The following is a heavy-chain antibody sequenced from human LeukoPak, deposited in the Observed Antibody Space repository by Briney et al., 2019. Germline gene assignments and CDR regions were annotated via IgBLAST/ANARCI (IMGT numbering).Heavy chain of an antibody. J-gene: IGHJ3*02. CDR3: ARGNYYDSSGYYRYALDM. V-gene: IGHV3-33*01. CDR2: IWYDGSNK. CDR1: GFTFSSYG. D-gene: IGHD3-22*01. Sequence: PGRSLRLSCAASGFTFSSYGMHWVRQAPGKGLEWVAVIWYDGSNKYYADSVKGRFTISRDNSKNTLFLQMNSLRVEDTAVYYCARGNYYDSSGYYRYALDMWGQGTMVTVSS.